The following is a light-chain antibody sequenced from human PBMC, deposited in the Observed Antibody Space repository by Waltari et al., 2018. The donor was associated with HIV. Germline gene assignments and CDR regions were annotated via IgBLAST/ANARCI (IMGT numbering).Light chain of an antibody. CDR3: HQYCNTPYT. Sequence: DIVMNQSPDSLVVSLGERATINCKSSQSLLYSSDNKNCLAWFHQKPGQPPRLLIYWASTRESGVPDRVSGSGSGTNFTLTISSLQAEDVAGYYCHQYCNTPYTFGQGTKVEIK. CDR1: QSLLYSSDNKNC. CDR2: WAS. V-gene: IGKV4-1*01. J-gene: IGKJ2*01.